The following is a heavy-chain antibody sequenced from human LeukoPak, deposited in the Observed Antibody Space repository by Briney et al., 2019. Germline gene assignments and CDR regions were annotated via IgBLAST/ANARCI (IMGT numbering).Heavy chain of an antibody. CDR2: INHSGST. D-gene: IGHD2-15*01. CDR1: GGSFSGYY. V-gene: IGHV4-34*01. Sequence: SETLSLTCAVYGGSFSGYYWSWIRQPPGKGLEWIGEINHSGSTNYNPSLKSRLTISVDTSKNQFSLKRSSVTAANTAVYYWARRPHCSGGSCFGWGQGTLVTVSS. CDR3: ARRPHCSGGSCFG. J-gene: IGHJ4*02.